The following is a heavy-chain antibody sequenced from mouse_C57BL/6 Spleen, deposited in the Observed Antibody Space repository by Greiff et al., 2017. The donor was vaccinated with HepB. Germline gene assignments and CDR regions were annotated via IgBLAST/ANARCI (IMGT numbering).Heavy chain of an antibody. J-gene: IGHJ4*01. CDR3: SPLCYGSSFYAMDY. CDR2: IDPEDGDT. CDR1: GFNIKDYY. D-gene: IGHD1-1*01. V-gene: IGHV14-1*01. Sequence: EVQLQQSGAELVRPGASVKLSCTASGFNIKDYYMHWVKQRPEQGLEWIGRIDPEDGDTEYAPKFQGKATMTADTSSNTAYLQLSSLTSEDTAVYYCSPLCYGSSFYAMDYWGQGTSVTVSS.